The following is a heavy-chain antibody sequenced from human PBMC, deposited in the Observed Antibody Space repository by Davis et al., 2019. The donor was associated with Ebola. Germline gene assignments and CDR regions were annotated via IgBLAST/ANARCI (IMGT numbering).Heavy chain of an antibody. Sequence: PGGSLRLSCTVSGGSISSYYWSWIRQPAGKGLEWIGRIYTSGSTDYNPSLKSRVTMSVDTSKNQFSLKLSSVTAADTAVYYCARELGFLYDAFDIWGQGTMVTVSS. D-gene: IGHD7-27*01. CDR3: ARELGFLYDAFDI. CDR1: GGSISSYY. CDR2: IYTSGST. V-gene: IGHV4-4*07. J-gene: IGHJ3*02.